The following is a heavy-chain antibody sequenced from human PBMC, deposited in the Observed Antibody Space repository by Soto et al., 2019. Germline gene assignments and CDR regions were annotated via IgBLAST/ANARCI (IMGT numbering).Heavy chain of an antibody. J-gene: IGHJ6*02. D-gene: IGHD2-8*01. CDR3: ARGDSTDCSNGVCSFFYNQDMDV. CDR2: INPKSGGT. V-gene: IGHV1-2*04. CDR1: GYSFTDYH. Sequence: ASVKVSCKASGYSFTDYHIHWVRQAPGQGLEWLGRINPKSGGTSTAQKFQGWVTMTTDTSISTASMELTRLTSDDTAVYYCARGDSTDCSNGVCSFFYNQDMDVWG.